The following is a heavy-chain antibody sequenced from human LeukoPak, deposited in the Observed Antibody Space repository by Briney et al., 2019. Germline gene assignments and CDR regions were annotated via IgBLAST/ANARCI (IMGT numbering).Heavy chain of an antibody. Sequence: GGSVRLSCAASGFTFCCYDMIWLRQAPGKGLEGVLPISGSGGSTYYADSVKGRFTISRDNSKNTLYLQMNSLRAEDTAVYYCAKDGFAPPGYMDVWGKGTTVTVSS. CDR2: ISGSGGST. V-gene: IGHV3-23*01. D-gene: IGHD1-14*01. J-gene: IGHJ6*03. CDR1: GFTFCCYD. CDR3: AKDGFAPPGYMDV.